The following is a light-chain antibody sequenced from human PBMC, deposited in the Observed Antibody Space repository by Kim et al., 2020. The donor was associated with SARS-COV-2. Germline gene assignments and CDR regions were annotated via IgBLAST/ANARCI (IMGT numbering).Light chain of an antibody. CDR2: KTS. J-gene: IGKJ5*01. CDR1: QNINIW. V-gene: IGKV1-5*03. Sequence: ASGGARVTISCRASQNINIWLAWYQQKPEKAPKLLIHKTSTLESGVPSRFSGSGSGTEFTLTISSLQPGDFATYYCQQYNSDRITFGQGTRLEIK. CDR3: QQYNSDRIT.